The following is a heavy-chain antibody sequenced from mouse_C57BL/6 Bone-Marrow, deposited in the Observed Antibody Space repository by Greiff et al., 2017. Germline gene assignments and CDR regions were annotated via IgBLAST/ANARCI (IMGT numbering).Heavy chain of an antibody. D-gene: IGHD1-1*01. CDR3: ARLGVDAMDY. J-gene: IGHJ4*01. Sequence: QVQLQQPGAELVKPGASVKMSCKASGYTFTSYWITWVKQRPGQGLEWIGDIYPGSGSTNYNEKFKSKATLTVDKSSSTAYMLLSSLISEDSAVYFCARLGVDAMDYWGQGTSVTVSS. CDR2: IYPGSGST. V-gene: IGHV1-55*01. CDR1: GYTFTSYW.